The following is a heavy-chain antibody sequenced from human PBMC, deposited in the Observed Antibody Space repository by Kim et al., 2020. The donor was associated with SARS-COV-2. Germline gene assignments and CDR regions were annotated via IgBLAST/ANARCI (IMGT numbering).Heavy chain of an antibody. CDR3: ASSGYSYALFFDY. D-gene: IGHD5-18*01. V-gene: IGHV3-23*03. Sequence: GGSLRLSCAASGFTFSSYAMSWVRQAPGKGLEWVSVIYSGGSSTYYADSVKGRFTISRDNSKNTLYLQMNSLRAEDTAVYYCASSGYSYALFFDYWGQGTLVTVSS. CDR1: GFTFSSYA. CDR2: IYSGGSST. J-gene: IGHJ4*02.